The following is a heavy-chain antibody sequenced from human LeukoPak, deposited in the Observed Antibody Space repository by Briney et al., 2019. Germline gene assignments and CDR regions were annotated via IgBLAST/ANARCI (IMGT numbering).Heavy chain of an antibody. Sequence: PGVSLRLSCAASGFTVSGNYMSWVRQAPGKGLEWVSVIYSGGGTYYADFVKGRFTISRDNSKNTLYLQMNNLRADDTAVYYCVRDTGLWGQGTLVTVPS. CDR3: VRDTGL. CDR2: IYSGGGT. D-gene: IGHD1-14*01. CDR1: GFTVSGNY. V-gene: IGHV3-53*01. J-gene: IGHJ4*02.